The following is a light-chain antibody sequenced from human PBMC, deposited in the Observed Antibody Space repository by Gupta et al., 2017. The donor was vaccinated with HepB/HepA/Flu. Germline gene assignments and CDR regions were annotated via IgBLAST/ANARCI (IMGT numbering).Light chain of an antibody. V-gene: IGKV3-20*01. CDR1: QSISSSS. J-gene: IGKJ1*01. Sequence: EIVLTQSPGTLSLSPGERATLSCRASQSISSSSLGWYQQKPGQAPRLLIQGASSRATGTPDRFSGSGSGTDFTLTISRLEPEDFAVYYCQQYGSSPTFGPGTKVEIK. CDR3: QQYGSSPT. CDR2: GAS.